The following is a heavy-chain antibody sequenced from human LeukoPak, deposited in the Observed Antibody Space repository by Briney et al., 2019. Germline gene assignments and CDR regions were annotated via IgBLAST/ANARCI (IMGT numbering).Heavy chain of an antibody. Sequence: PGGSLRLSCAASGITFSSFAMSWVRQAPGKGLEWVSAISGSAGSTYYADSVKGRFTISRDNSKNTLCLQMNSLRADDTAVYYCAKAGRYRGYDDFFNYWGQGNLVTVSS. D-gene: IGHD5-12*01. J-gene: IGHJ4*02. CDR1: GITFSSFA. CDR2: ISGSAGST. CDR3: AKAGRYRGYDDFFNY. V-gene: IGHV3-23*01.